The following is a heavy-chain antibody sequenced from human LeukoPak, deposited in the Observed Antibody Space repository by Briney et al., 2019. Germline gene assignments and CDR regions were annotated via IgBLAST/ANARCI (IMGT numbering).Heavy chain of an antibody. J-gene: IGHJ4*02. D-gene: IGHD3-10*01. CDR2: ISTYNGNT. CDR3: ARDINDNVLLWFGDFDY. Sequence: ASVKVSCKASGYTFTTYGITWVRQAPGQGLEWMGWISTYNGNTEYAQNFQGRVTMTTDTSTSTAYMELRSLRSDDTAFYYCARDINDNVLLWFGDFDYWGQGTLVTVSS. CDR1: GYTFTTYG. V-gene: IGHV1-18*01.